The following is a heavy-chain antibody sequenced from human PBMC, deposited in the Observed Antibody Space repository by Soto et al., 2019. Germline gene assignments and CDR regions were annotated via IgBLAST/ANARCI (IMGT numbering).Heavy chain of an antibody. CDR3: ARAAVVVIAAAYFDY. V-gene: IGHV1-18*01. Sequence: QVQLVQSGAEVKKPGASVKVSCKASDYAFTSYTITWVRQAPGQGLEWMGWISPYNGNTDYAQKLQGRVTMTTDTSTRTAYMELRSLRSDDTAVYYCARAAVVVIAAAYFDYWGQGTLVTVSS. CDR1: DYAFTSYT. CDR2: ISPYNGNT. D-gene: IGHD2-15*01. J-gene: IGHJ4*02.